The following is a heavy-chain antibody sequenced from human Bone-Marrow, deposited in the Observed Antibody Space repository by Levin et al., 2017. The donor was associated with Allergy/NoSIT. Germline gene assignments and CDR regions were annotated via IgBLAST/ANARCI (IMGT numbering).Heavy chain of an antibody. CDR1: GFTFSSLA. V-gene: IGHV3-23*01. CDR2: IGSSGAST. Sequence: PGGSLRLSCAASGFTFSSLAMSWVRQAPGKGLEWVSTIGSSGASTYYADSVKGRFTISRDNGRDIVYLQMNSLRVDDTALYYCAKGEDTSLSQFAYWGQGARVTFSS. D-gene: IGHD3-16*02. J-gene: IGHJ4*02. CDR3: AKGEDTSLSQFAY.